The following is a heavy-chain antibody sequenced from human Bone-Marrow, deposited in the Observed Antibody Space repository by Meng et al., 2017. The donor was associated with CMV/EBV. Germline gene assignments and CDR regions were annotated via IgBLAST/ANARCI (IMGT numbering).Heavy chain of an antibody. CDR2: ITIDGSDT. Sequence: TGFSFSSYWMQWVRQAPGKGLVWVARITIDGSDTNYADTVKGRFTISRDNAKNTLYLQMNSLRAEDTAMYYCARDATYTATWEDFDYWGQGTLVTVSS. CDR3: ARDATYTATWEDFDY. D-gene: IGHD3-16*01. J-gene: IGHJ4*02. V-gene: IGHV3-74*01. CDR1: GFSFSSYW.